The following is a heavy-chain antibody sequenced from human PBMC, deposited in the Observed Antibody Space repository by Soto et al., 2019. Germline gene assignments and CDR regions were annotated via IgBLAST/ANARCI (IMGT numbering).Heavy chain of an antibody. CDR2: ISGSGGST. J-gene: IGHJ5*02. Sequence: PGGSLRLSCAASGFTFSSYAMSWVRQAPGKGLEWVSAISGSGGSTYYADSVKGRFTISRDNSKNTLYLQMNSLRAEDTAVYYCAKDLTEVVAATPGGFDPWGQGTLVTVSS. CDR3: AKDLTEVVAATPGGFDP. V-gene: IGHV3-23*01. CDR1: GFTFSSYA. D-gene: IGHD2-15*01.